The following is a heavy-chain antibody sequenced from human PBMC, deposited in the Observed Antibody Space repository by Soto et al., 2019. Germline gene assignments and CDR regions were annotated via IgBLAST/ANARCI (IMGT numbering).Heavy chain of an antibody. J-gene: IGHJ4*02. V-gene: IGHV4-31*03. CDR3: AREGSYHYFDY. CDR2: IYYTGRT. Sequence: QVQLQESGPGLVKPSQTLSLACTVSDGSVSRGGYYWSWIRQSPGKNLEWIGNIYYTGRTSHNPSLKSRLTISLETSKRQFSLRLASVSAADTAVYYCAREGSYHYFDYWGQGALVTVSS. D-gene: IGHD1-26*01. CDR1: DGSVSRGGYY.